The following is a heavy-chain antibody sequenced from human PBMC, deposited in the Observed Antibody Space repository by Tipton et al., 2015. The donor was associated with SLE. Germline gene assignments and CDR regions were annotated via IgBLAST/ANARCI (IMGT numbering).Heavy chain of an antibody. D-gene: IGHD3-10*01. Sequence: TLSLSCAVYGGSFSGYYWSWIRQPPGKGLEWIGEINHSGSTNYNPSLKSRVTISVDTSKNQFSLKLSSVTAADTAVYYCARQGPLWYYYYYMGVWGKGTTVTVSS. V-gene: IGHV4-34*01. CDR3: ARQGPLWYYYYYMGV. CDR2: INHSGST. CDR1: GGSFSGYY. J-gene: IGHJ6*03.